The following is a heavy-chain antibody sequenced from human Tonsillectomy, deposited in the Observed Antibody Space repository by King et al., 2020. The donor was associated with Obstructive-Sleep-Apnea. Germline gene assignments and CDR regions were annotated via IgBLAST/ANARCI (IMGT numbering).Heavy chain of an antibody. D-gene: IGHD5-24*01. CDR1: GLTVSNNY. CDR2: IYSGGGT. Sequence: VQLVESGGGLVQPGGSLRLPCAASGLTVSNNYLTWVRQAPWKGLEWVSTIYSGGGTYYAASVRGRFTISRDNFRNPVYLQMNSLRAEDTAVYYCASGVVEKASHYWKYYGRAVGGQGTTVTVSS. CDR3: ASGVVEKASHYWKYYGRAV. V-gene: IGHV3-66*01. J-gene: IGHJ6*02.